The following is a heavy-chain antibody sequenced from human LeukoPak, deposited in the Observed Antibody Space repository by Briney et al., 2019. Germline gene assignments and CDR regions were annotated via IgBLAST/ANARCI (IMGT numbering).Heavy chain of an antibody. Sequence: GGSLRLSCAASGFTFSSYGMHWVRQAPGKGLEWVAVIWYDGSNKYYADSVKGRFTISRDNSKNTLYLQMNSLRAEDTAVYYCAPTVGAANFDYWGQGTLVTVSS. J-gene: IGHJ4*02. CDR1: GFTFSSYG. D-gene: IGHD1-26*01. CDR3: APTVGAANFDY. V-gene: IGHV3-33*01. CDR2: IWYDGSNK.